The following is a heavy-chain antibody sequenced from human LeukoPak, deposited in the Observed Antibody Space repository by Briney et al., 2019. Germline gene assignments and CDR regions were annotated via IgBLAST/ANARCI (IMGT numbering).Heavy chain of an antibody. J-gene: IGHJ4*02. V-gene: IGHV3-23*01. D-gene: IGHD3-3*01. Sequence: GGSLRLSCAASGFTFSSYAMSWVRQAPGKGLEWVSAISGSGGSTYYAYSVKGRFTISRDNSKNTLYLQMNSLRAEDTAVYYCAKDTAIARFLEWLLFFDYWGQGTLVTVSS. CDR1: GFTFSSYA. CDR2: ISGSGGST. CDR3: AKDTAIARFLEWLLFFDY.